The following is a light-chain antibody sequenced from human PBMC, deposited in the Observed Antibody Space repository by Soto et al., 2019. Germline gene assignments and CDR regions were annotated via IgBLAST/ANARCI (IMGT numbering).Light chain of an antibody. V-gene: IGKV3-11*01. CDR3: QQRSNWPPGLT. Sequence: EIVLTQSPATLSLSPGERATLSCRASQSVSSYLVWYQQKPGQAPRLLIYDASNRATGIPARFSGSGSGTDFTLTISSLEPEDFAVYYCQQRSNWPPGLTFGGGTKVEIK. CDR2: DAS. J-gene: IGKJ4*01. CDR1: QSVSSY.